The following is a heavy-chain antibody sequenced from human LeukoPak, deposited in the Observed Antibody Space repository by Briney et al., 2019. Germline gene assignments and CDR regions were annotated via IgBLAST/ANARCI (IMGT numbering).Heavy chain of an antibody. D-gene: IGHD5-12*01. J-gene: IGHJ4*02. CDR1: GYTFSSNG. CDR3: ARARTYSGHDRLGTLGY. Sequence: ASVKVSCKASGYTFSSNGMHWVRQAPGQRLEWMGWINAGNGITKYSQKFQGRVTITRDTSASTAYMELSSLRSEDTALYYCARARTYSGHDRLGTLGYWGQGTLVTVSS. V-gene: IGHV1-3*01. CDR2: INAGNGIT.